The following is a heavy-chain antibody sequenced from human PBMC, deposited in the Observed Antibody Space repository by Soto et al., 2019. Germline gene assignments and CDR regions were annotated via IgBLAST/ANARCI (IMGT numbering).Heavy chain of an antibody. CDR3: ARGGGEYSSGWGY. Sequence: QVQLVESGGGVVQPGRSLRLSCAASGFTFSSYAMHWVRQAPGKGLEWVAVISYDGSNKYYADSVKGRFTISRDNSKNTVYLEMNSLRAEDTGVYYCARGGGEYSSGWGYWGQGTLVTVSS. V-gene: IGHV3-30-3*01. CDR1: GFTFSSYA. J-gene: IGHJ4*02. CDR2: ISYDGSNK. D-gene: IGHD6-19*01.